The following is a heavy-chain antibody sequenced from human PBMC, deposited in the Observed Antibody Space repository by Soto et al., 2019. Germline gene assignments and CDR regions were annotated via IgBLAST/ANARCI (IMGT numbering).Heavy chain of an antibody. V-gene: IGHV3-13*01. CDR3: ASSGSGWLYYYYGMDV. CDR1: GFTFSSYD. J-gene: IGHJ6*02. CDR2: IGTAGDT. Sequence: GGSLRLSCAASGFTFSSYDMHWVRQATGKGLEWVSVIGTAGDTYYPGSVKGRFTISRENAKNSLYLQMNSLRAGDTAVYYCASSGSGWLYYYYGMDVWGQGTTVTVSS. D-gene: IGHD6-19*01.